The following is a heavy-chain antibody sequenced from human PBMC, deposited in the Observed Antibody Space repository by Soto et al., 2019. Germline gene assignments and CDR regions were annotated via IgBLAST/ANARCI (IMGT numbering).Heavy chain of an antibody. CDR1: GFTFSSYG. D-gene: IGHD3-22*01. CDR3: ARAGCTSGYYLDF. Sequence: TGGSLRLSCAASGFTFSSYGMHWVRQAPGKGLEWVAIIWHDGSYNYCADSVKGRFTISRDNSKNTLYLQMNSLRAEDTALYYCARAGCTSGYYLDFWGQGTLVTVSS. CDR2: IWHDGSYN. J-gene: IGHJ4*02. V-gene: IGHV3-33*01.